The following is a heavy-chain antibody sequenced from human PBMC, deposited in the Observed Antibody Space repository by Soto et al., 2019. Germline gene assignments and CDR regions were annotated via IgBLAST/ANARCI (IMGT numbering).Heavy chain of an antibody. CDR3: ARDLYAAGYYYGMDV. V-gene: IGHV4-59*01. CDR1: GGSISSYY. J-gene: IGHJ6*02. Sequence: SETLSLTCTVSGGSISSYYWSWIRQPPGKGLEWIGYIYYSGSTNYNPSLKSRVTISVDTSKNQFSLKLSSVTAADTAVYYCARDLYAAGYYYGMDVWGQGTTVTVSS. D-gene: IGHD2-2*01. CDR2: IYYSGST.